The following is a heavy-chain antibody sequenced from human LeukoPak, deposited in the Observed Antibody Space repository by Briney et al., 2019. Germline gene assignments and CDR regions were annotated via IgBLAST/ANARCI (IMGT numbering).Heavy chain of an antibody. D-gene: IGHD3-9*01. J-gene: IGHJ4*02. Sequence: GGSLRLSCVASGFTFSNYAMSWVRQAPGKRLEWVSAVTGRGSSTYYADSVKGRFTISRGNSRNTLFLQMNSLRAEDTAIYYCAKWGDFDILTGYYVSDFWGQGTLVTVSS. CDR3: AKWGDFDILTGYYVSDF. V-gene: IGHV3-23*01. CDR1: GFTFSNYA. CDR2: VTGRGSST.